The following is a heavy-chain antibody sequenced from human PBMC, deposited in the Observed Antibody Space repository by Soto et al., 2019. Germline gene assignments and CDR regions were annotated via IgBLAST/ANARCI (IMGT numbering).Heavy chain of an antibody. Sequence: EVQLVESGGGLVQPGGSLKLSCKGAGFSFSDSPIHWVRQASGKGLEWLGRIRTRPNNYVTTYGVSGKGRFTISREDSQNTAYLQMNSLTTEDTAVYFCARQHNFGSGNLIDYWGQGTLVTVSS. V-gene: IGHV3-73*02. CDR2: IRTRPNNYVT. D-gene: IGHD3-10*01. CDR1: GFSFSDSP. CDR3: ARQHNFGSGNLIDY. J-gene: IGHJ4*02.